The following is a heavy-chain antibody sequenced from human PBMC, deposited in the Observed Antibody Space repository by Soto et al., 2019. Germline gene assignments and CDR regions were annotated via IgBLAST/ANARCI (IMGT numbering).Heavy chain of an antibody. Sequence: SQTLSLTCAISGDSVSSDSVTWNWIRQSPSRGLEWLGRTYYRSKWYSDYALSVKSRVTINADMSKNQVSLQLNSVTPEDSAVYYCVRLIGNSWLDYWGQGTLVLVSS. CDR3: VRLIGNSWLDY. CDR2: TYYRSKWYS. CDR1: GDSVSSDSVT. D-gene: IGHD2-8*01. V-gene: IGHV6-1*01. J-gene: IGHJ5*01.